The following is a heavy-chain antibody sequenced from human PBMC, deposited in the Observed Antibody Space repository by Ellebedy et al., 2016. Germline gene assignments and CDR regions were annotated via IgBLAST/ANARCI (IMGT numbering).Heavy chain of an antibody. D-gene: IGHD6-19*01. V-gene: IGHV3-74*01. J-gene: IGHJ3*02. Sequence: GESLKISCAASGFSFRDYGMHWVRQAPGKGLVWVSRINSDGSSTSYADSVKGRFTISRDNAKNTLYLQMNSLRAEDTAVYYCAREGGYSSGWYVKDAFDIWGQGTMVTVSS. CDR1: GFSFRDYG. CDR3: AREGGYSSGWYVKDAFDI. CDR2: INSDGSST.